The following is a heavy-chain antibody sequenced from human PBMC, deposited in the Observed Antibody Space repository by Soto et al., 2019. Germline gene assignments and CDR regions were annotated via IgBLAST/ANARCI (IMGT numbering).Heavy chain of an antibody. D-gene: IGHD4-17*01. V-gene: IGHV3-73*02. Sequence: QLVESGGGLVQPGGSLKVSCAASGFTFSDSALHWVRQASGKGLEWVGRIRTKVNDYATIYAASVKGRFTISRDDSKNTAYLQMNSLKTEDTAVYYCTRPNDFGDYDWYFDLWGRGTLVTVSS. J-gene: IGHJ2*01. CDR2: IRTKVNDYAT. CDR1: GFTFSDSA. CDR3: TRPNDFGDYDWYFDL.